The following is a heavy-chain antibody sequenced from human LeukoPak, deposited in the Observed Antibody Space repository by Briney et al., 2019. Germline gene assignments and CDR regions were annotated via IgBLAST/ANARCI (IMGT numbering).Heavy chain of an antibody. CDR2: INHSGST. Sequence: SQTLSLTCTVSGDSIGTYYWSWIRQPPGKGLEWIGEINHSGSTNYNPSLKSRVTISVDTSKNQFSLKLSSVTAADTAVYYCARRLRSTRWGTNYYGSGSYYNGAFDIWGQGTMVTVSS. V-gene: IGHV4-34*01. CDR1: GDSIGTYY. D-gene: IGHD3-10*01. J-gene: IGHJ3*02. CDR3: ARRLRSTRWGTNYYGSGSYYNGAFDI.